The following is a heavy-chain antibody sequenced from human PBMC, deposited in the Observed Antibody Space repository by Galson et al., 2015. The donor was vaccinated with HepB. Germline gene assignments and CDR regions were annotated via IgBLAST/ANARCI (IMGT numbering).Heavy chain of an antibody. D-gene: IGHD2-2*01. Sequence: SVKVSCKASGGTFSSYAISWVRQAPGQGLEWMGRIIPILGIANYAQKFQGRVTITADKSTSTAYMELSSLRSEDTAVYYCARSPRSSWETYYYYGMDVWGQGTTVTVSS. J-gene: IGHJ6*02. V-gene: IGHV1-69*04. CDR3: ARSPRSSWETYYYYGMDV. CDR2: IIPILGIA. CDR1: GGTFSSYA.